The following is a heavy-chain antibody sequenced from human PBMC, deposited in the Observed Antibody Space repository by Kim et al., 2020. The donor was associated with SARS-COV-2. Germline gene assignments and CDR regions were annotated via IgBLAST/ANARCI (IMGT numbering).Heavy chain of an antibody. J-gene: IGHJ4*02. CDR2: IIPIFGTE. D-gene: IGHD3-3*01. CDR3: AISARDFWSGYYTGILDY. CDR1: GGTFSSYA. V-gene: IGHV1-69*13. Sequence: SVKVSCKASGGTFSSYAISWVRQAPGQGLEWMGGIIPIFGTENYAQKFQGRVTITADESTSTAYMELSSLRSEDTAVYYCAISARDFWSGYYTGILDYWGQGTLVTVSS.